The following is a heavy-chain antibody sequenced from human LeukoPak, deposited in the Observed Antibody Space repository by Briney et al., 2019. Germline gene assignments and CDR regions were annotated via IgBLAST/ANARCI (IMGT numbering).Heavy chain of an antibody. D-gene: IGHD2-2*02. V-gene: IGHV1-8*01. Sequence: GASVKVSCKASGYTFTSYDINWVRQATGQGLEWMGWMNPNSGNTGYAQKFQGRVTMTRNTSISTAYMELSSLRSEGTAVYYCARYLCSSTSCYRDAFDIWGQGTMVTVSS. CDR2: MNPNSGNT. CDR3: ARYLCSSTSCYRDAFDI. CDR1: GYTFTSYD. J-gene: IGHJ3*02.